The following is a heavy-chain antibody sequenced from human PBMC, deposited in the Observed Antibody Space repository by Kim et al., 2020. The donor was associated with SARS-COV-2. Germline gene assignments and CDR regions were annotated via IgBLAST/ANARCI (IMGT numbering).Heavy chain of an antibody. J-gene: IGHJ3*02. Sequence: WGSLRLSCATSGFTFSRFAMNWFRQAPGKGLEWVSAIVGSGCTTYYAESVKDRFTISRDNSKNTVFLQMRSLRVEDAAAYYCAKVGSGGYVGTDAFYIWG. V-gene: IGHV3-23*01. CDR1: GFTFSRFA. CDR2: IVGSGCTT. CDR3: AKVGSGGYVGTDAFYI. D-gene: IGHD1-26*01.